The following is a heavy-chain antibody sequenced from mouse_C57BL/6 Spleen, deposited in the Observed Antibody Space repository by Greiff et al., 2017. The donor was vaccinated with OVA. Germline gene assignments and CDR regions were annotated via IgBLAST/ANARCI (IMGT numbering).Heavy chain of an antibody. CDR3: ARSYYSNGYAMDY. D-gene: IGHD2-5*01. CDR1: GFNIKDYY. CDR2: IDPEDGET. Sequence: VHVKQSGAELVKPGASVKLSCTASGFNIKDYYMHWVKQRTEQGLEWIGRIDPEDGETKYAPKFQGKATITADKSSNTAYLQLSSLTSEDTAVYYCARSYYSNGYAMDYWGQGTSVTVSS. V-gene: IGHV14-2*01. J-gene: IGHJ4*01.